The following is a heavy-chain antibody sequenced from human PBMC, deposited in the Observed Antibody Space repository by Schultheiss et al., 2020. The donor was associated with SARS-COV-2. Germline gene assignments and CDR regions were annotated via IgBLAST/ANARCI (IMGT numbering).Heavy chain of an antibody. Sequence: SETLSLTCTVSGGSISSYYWSWNRQPPGKGLEWIGYIYYSGSTNYNPSLKSRVTISVDTSKNQFSLKLSSVTAADTAVYYCARDRSGYPPRYGMDVWGQGTTVTVSS. J-gene: IGHJ6*02. CDR3: ARDRSGYPPRYGMDV. D-gene: IGHD3-22*01. CDR1: GGSISSYY. CDR2: IYYSGST. V-gene: IGHV4-59*01.